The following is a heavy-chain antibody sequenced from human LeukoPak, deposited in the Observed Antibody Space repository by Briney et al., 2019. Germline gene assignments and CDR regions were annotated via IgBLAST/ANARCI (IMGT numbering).Heavy chain of an antibody. CDR3: ARAAAAGRGEGWFDP. Sequence: GRSLRLSCAASGLTFSNYAMHWVRQAPGKGLEWVAVIWYDGSNKYYADSVKGRFTISRDNSKNTLYLQMNGLKAADTAVYYCARAAAAGRGEGWFDPWGQGTLVTVSS. D-gene: IGHD6-13*01. J-gene: IGHJ5*02. CDR2: IWYDGSNK. V-gene: IGHV3-33*01. CDR1: GLTFSNYA.